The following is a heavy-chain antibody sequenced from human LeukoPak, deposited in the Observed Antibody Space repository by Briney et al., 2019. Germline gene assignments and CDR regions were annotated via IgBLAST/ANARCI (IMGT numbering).Heavy chain of an antibody. Sequence: PGGSLRLSCAASGFTVSSNYMSWVRQAPGKGLEWVSVIYIGGSTYYADSVEGRFTISRDNSKNTLYLQMNSLRVEDTAVYYCARGSSLREVGEFFDYWGQGTLVTVSS. CDR2: IYIGGST. CDR1: GFTVSSNY. J-gene: IGHJ4*02. V-gene: IGHV3-53*01. D-gene: IGHD3-10*01. CDR3: ARGSSLREVGEFFDY.